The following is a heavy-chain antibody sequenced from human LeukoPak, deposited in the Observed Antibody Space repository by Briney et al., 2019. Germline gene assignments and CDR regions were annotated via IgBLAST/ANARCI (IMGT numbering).Heavy chain of an antibody. CDR3: ARLEQRSSYYYYYYMDV. V-gene: IGHV1-18*01. D-gene: IGHD1/OR15-1a*01. J-gene: IGHJ6*03. CDR2: ISAYNGNT. Sequence: ASVKVSCKASGYTFTSYGISWVRQAPGQELEWMGWISAYNGNTNYAQKLQGRVTMTTDTSTSTAYMELRSLRSDDTAVYYCARLEQRSSYYYYYYMDVWGKGTTVTVSS. CDR1: GYTFTSYG.